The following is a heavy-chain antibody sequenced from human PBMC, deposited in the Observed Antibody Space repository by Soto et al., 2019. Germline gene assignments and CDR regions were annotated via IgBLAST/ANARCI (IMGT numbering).Heavy chain of an antibody. D-gene: IGHD2-8*01. J-gene: IGHJ3*02. V-gene: IGHV5-51*01. CDR3: ARGYCTTTVCTPYDAFDI. CDR1: GYSFTSYW. Sequence: VESLKVSCKGSGYSFTSYWIVCVRQMPGKGLEGMGIIYPGDSDTRHSPSFQGQVTISADKSISTAYLQWRSLTASDTPMYYCARGYCTTTVCTPYDAFDIWDKRTMFAVSS. CDR2: IYPGDSDT.